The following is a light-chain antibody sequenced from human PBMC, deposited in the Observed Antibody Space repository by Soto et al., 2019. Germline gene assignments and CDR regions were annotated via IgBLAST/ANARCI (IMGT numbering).Light chain of an antibody. CDR2: GAS. V-gene: IGKV3-15*01. CDR1: QSVGTN. CDR3: QQSDSWPPYT. Sequence: EILLTQSPDTLSVSPGEKVTLSCTASQSVGTNLVWYHQQSGQPPRLLIYGASTRDTGVPARFSGSGSGTEFTLTINSLQSEDFGVYYCQQSDSWPPYTFGQGTKLEI. J-gene: IGKJ2*01.